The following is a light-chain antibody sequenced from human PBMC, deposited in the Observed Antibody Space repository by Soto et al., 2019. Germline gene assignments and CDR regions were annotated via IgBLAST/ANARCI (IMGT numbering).Light chain of an antibody. J-gene: IGLJ2*01. CDR3: ATWEDGLHGL. Sequence: QSVLTQPPSVPGTPGQRVTISCSGKISNIGSNTVTWYQHLPGTAPKVLIYNDDRRPSGVPDRFSGSKSGTSASLAITGLQSEDEADYYCATWEDGLHGLFGGGTKLTVL. CDR1: ISNIGSNT. V-gene: IGLV1-44*01. CDR2: NDD.